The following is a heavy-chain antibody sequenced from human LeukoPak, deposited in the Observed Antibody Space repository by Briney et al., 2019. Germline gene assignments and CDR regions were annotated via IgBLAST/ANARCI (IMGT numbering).Heavy chain of an antibody. V-gene: IGHV3-21*01. CDR3: ARPVMAAGATRAFDI. D-gene: IGHD6-13*01. CDR2: IGIDTITI. J-gene: IGHJ3*02. Sequence: GGSLRLSCAASGFTFTSHTMNWVRQAPGKGLEWVSSIGIDTITIYYADSVKGRFTISRDNTKNSLYLQMSSLRADDTAVFYCARPVMAAGATRAFDIWGQGTTVTVSS. CDR1: GFTFTSHT.